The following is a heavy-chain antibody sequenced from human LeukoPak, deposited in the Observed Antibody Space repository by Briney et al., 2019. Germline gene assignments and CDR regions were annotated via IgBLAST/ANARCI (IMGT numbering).Heavy chain of an antibody. CDR2: INPNSGGT. J-gene: IGHJ4*02. V-gene: IGHV1-2*02. CDR1: GYTFTVYY. CDR3: ATGGGSSGYPDY. Sequence: GASVTVSFKASGYTFTVYYMHWVRQAPGQGLEWMGWINPNSGGTDYAQRFQGRVTMTTDMSITTAYMELNSLRSDDTAVYYCATGGGSSGYPDYWGQGTLVTVSS. D-gene: IGHD3-22*01.